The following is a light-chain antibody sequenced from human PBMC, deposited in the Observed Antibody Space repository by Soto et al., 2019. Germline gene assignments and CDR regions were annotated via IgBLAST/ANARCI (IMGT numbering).Light chain of an antibody. CDR2: FND. CDR1: SSNIGSNY. CDR3: ATWDDSLSGVV. Sequence: QPVLTQPPSASGTPGQRVTMSCSGSSSNIGSNYVYWYQQLPGTAPKLLIYFNDQRPSGVPDRFTGSKSGTSASLAISGLRSEDEADYYCATWDDSLSGVVFGGGTKLTV. J-gene: IGLJ2*01. V-gene: IGLV1-47*02.